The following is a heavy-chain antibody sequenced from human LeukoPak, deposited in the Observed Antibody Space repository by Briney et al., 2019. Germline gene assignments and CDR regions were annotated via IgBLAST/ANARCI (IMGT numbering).Heavy chain of an antibody. CDR1: GYTFTSYA. CDR3: ARENYYGSGKGYYDYYMDV. Sequence: ASVKVSCKASGYTFTSYAMNWVRQAPGQGLEWMGWINTNTGNPTYAQGFTGRFVFSLDTSVSTAYLQIRSLKAEDTAVYYCARENYYGSGKGYYDYYMDVWGKGTTVTVSS. CDR2: INTNTGNP. J-gene: IGHJ6*03. V-gene: IGHV7-4-1*01. D-gene: IGHD3-10*01.